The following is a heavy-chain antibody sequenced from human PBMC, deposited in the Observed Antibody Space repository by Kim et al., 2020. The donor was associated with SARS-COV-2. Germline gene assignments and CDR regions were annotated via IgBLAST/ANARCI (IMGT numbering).Heavy chain of an antibody. CDR2: IDTGNGNI. Sequence: ASVKVSCKASGYTFTTNAMHWVRQAPGQGLQWMGWIDTGNGNIAYSQKFHGRVTFTTDTSATTAYMELNNLRFEDTSVYFCTRGTAAGNDYWGQGTLVTVSS. D-gene: IGHD6-25*01. J-gene: IGHJ4*02. V-gene: IGHV1-3*04. CDR1: GYTFTTNA. CDR3: TRGTAAGNDY.